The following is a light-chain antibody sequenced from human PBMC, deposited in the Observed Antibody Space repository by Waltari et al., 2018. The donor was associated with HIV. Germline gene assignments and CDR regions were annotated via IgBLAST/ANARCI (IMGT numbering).Light chain of an antibody. CDR3: CSYADNYPVV. CDR2: DVN. V-gene: IGLV2-11*01. J-gene: IGLJ2*01. CDR1: SSDVGGYNY. Sequence: QSALTQPRSVSGSPGQSVTISCTGTSSDVGGYNYVSWYQQHPGKAPKFMIYDVNKRPSGLPDRFSGSKSGNTASLTISGLQAEDEADYYCCSYADNYPVVFGGGTKLTVL.